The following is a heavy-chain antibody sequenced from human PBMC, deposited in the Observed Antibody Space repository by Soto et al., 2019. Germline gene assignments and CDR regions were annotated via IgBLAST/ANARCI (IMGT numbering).Heavy chain of an antibody. V-gene: IGHV1-2*02. CDR1: GYTFTGYY. CDR2: INPNSGGT. J-gene: IGHJ6*02. Sequence: ASVKVSCKASGYTFTGYYMHWVRQAPGQGLEWMGWINPNSGGTNYAQKFQGRVTMTRDTSISTAHMELSRLRSDDTAVYYCASGGRFGELFDTYYYYGMDVWGQGTTVTVSS. D-gene: IGHD3-10*01. CDR3: ASGGRFGELFDTYYYYGMDV.